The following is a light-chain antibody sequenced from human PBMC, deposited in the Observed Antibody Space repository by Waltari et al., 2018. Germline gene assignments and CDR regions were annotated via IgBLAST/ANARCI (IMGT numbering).Light chain of an antibody. J-gene: IGLJ1*01. CDR1: SSDSGGYNY. CDR3: SSYAGSNTFI. CDR2: DVS. V-gene: IGLV2-11*01. Sequence: QAALTQPPSVSGSPGQSVTISCTGASSDSGGYNYVPWYQQHPGEAPKLMIYDVSKRPSGVSDRFSGSRSGYTASLTISGLQAEDEADYYCSSYAGSNTFIFGAGSRLTVL.